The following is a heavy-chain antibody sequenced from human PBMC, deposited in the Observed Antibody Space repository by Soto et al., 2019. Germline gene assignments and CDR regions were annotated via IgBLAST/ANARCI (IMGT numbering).Heavy chain of an antibody. D-gene: IGHD3-10*01. CDR3: ARALYYYCSEHYYYYGMDV. V-gene: IGHV4-59*01. J-gene: IGHJ6*02. CDR2: IYYSGST. Sequence: QVQLQESGPGLVKPSETLSLTCTVSGGSISSYYWSWIRQPPGKGLEWIGYIYYSGSTNYNPSLKSRVTISVDTSKNQFSLKLSSVTAADTAVYYCARALYYYCSEHYYYYGMDVWGQGTTVTVSS. CDR1: GGSISSYY.